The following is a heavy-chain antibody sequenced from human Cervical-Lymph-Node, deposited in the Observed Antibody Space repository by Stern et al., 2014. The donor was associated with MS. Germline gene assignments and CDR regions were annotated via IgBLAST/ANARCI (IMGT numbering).Heavy chain of an antibody. V-gene: IGHV3-11*01. Sequence: VQLVESGGGLVKPGGSLRLSCAASGFIFSDSYMTWIRQTPGKGLEWVSYNSGKSISIYYIDSVKGRFTISRDNAKNSVFLEMKSLRVEDTAVYYCAREGARSIALPDDWGQGTLVTVSS. CDR1: GFIFSDSY. D-gene: IGHD6-6*01. CDR2: NSGKSISI. J-gene: IGHJ1*01. CDR3: AREGARSIALPDD.